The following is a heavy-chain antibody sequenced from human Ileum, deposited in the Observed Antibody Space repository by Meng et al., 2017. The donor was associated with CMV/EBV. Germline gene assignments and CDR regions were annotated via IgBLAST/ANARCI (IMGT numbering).Heavy chain of an antibody. CDR2: ISSDGTIT. J-gene: IGHJ3*02. Sequence: GGSLRLSCATSGISFSAYCMHWVRQAPGKGLLWVSLISSDGTITKYAASVRGRFTISRDSATNTLYLQMNSLTAEDTAVYYCVREKVVGGVADVGGFDIWGQGTMVTVSS. V-gene: IGHV3-74*01. CDR3: VREKVVGGVADVGGFDI. D-gene: IGHD1-26*01. CDR1: GISFSAYC.